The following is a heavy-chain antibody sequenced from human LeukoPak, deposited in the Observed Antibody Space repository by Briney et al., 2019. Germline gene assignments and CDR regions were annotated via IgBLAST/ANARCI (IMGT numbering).Heavy chain of an antibody. CDR1: GGTFSSYA. D-gene: IGHD3-3*01. V-gene: IGHV1-69*13. CDR2: IIPIFGTA. Sequence: SVKVSCKASGGTFSSYAISWVRQAPGQGLEWMGGIIPIFGTANYAQKFQGRVTITADESTSTAYMELSSLRSEDTAVYYCARVNLNYYFWSGYYTLAWFDPWGQGTLVTVSS. J-gene: IGHJ5*02. CDR3: ARVNLNYYFWSGYYTLAWFDP.